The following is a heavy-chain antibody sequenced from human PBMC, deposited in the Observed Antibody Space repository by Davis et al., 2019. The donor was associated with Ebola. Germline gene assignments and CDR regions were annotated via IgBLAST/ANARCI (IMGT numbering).Heavy chain of an antibody. CDR1: GYSFTSYW. J-gene: IGHJ5*02. Sequence: GESLKISCKGSGYSFTSYWIGWVRQMPGKGLEWMGIIYPGDSDTRYSPSFQGQVTTSADKSISTAYLQWSSLKASDTAMYYCARHGKYDFWSGYFVVGWFDPWGQGTLVTVSS. CDR2: IYPGDSDT. V-gene: IGHV5-51*01. CDR3: ARHGKYDFWSGYFVVGWFDP. D-gene: IGHD3-3*01.